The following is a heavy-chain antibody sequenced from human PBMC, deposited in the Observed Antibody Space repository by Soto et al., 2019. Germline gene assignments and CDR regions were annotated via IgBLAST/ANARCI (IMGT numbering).Heavy chain of an antibody. D-gene: IGHD2-2*01. CDR3: ARGGLVLVPTTVNSDYYYYAMDV. Sequence: ASVKVSCKASGYTFTSYAMHWVRQAPGQRLEWMGWINAGNGNTKYSQKFQGRVTITRDTSASTAYMELSSLRSEDTAVYYCARGGLVLVPTTVNSDYYYYAMDVWGQGTLVTVSS. CDR1: GYTFTSYA. CDR2: INAGNGNT. J-gene: IGHJ6*02. V-gene: IGHV1-3*01.